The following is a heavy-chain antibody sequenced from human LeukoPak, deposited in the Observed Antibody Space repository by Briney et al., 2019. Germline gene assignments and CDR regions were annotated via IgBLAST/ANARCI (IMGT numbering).Heavy chain of an antibody. V-gene: IGHV1-8*03. CDR3: ARDRKSEIGGAIAGHYMDV. D-gene: IGHD3-16*02. CDR1: GYTFTSYD. Sequence: ASVKVSCKASGYTFTSYDINWVRQATGQGLEWMGWMNPNSGNTGYAQKFQGRVTITRNTSISTAYMEMTSLRSDDTAVYYCARDRKSEIGGAIAGHYMDVWGKGTTVTVSS. J-gene: IGHJ6*03. CDR2: MNPNSGNT.